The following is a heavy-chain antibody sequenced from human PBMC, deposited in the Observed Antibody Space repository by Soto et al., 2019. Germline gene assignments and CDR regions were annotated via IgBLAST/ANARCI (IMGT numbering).Heavy chain of an antibody. D-gene: IGHD2-2*01. CDR2: IYYSGST. Sequence: QVQLQESGPGLVKPSETLSLTCTVSGGSVSSGSYYWSWIRQPPGKGLEWIGYIYYSGSTNYNPSLKSRVTISVDTSKNQFSLKLSSVTAADTAVYYCARVWGCSSTSFYYYYGMDVWGQGTTVTVSS. CDR1: GGSVSSGSYY. CDR3: ARVWGCSSTSFYYYYGMDV. J-gene: IGHJ6*02. V-gene: IGHV4-61*01.